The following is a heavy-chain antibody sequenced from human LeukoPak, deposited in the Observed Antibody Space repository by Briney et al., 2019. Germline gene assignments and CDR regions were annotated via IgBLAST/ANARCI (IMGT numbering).Heavy chain of an antibody. Sequence: SETLSLTCTVSGGSISSYYWSWIRQPAGKGLEWIGLIYTSGSTNYNPSLKRPVTMSVDTSKNQFSLKLSSVTAADTAVYYCARDTVTRKYGSGSIYWFDPWGQGTLVTVSS. CDR2: IYTSGST. CDR3: ARDTVTRKYGSGSIYWFDP. J-gene: IGHJ5*02. V-gene: IGHV4-4*07. CDR1: GGSISSYY. D-gene: IGHD3-10*01.